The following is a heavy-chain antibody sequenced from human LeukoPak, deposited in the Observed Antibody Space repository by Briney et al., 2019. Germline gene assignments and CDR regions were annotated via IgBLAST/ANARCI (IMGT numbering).Heavy chain of an antibody. Sequence: PGRSLRLSCAASGFTFDDYAMHWVRQAPGKGLEWVSGISWNSGSIGYADSVKGRFTISRDNAKNSLYLQMNSLRAEDTALYYCAKDIDKFYFDYWGQGTLVTVSS. CDR1: GFTFDDYA. CDR2: ISWNSGSI. CDR3: AKDIDKFYFDY. V-gene: IGHV3-9*01. J-gene: IGHJ4*02. D-gene: IGHD3-9*01.